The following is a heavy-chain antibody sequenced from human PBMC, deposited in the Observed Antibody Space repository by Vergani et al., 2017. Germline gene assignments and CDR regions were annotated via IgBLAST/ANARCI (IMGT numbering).Heavy chain of an antibody. CDR2: IYYSGRT. CDR3: ARDRGLGYCSGGSCYGGPGWFDP. D-gene: IGHD2-15*01. J-gene: IGHJ5*02. CDR1: GGSLRSYS. V-gene: IGHV4-59*01. Sequence: QVQLQESGPGLVKPSETLSLTCPVSGGSLRSYSWRWIRQPPGQGLEWIGYIYYSGRTHYNPSLKSRVTISVDTSKNQFSLKLSSVTAADTAVYYCARDRGLGYCSGGSCYGGPGWFDPWGQGTLVTVSS.